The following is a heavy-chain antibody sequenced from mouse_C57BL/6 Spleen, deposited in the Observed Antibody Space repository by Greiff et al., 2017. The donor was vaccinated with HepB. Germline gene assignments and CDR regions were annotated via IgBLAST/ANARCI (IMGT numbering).Heavy chain of an antibody. V-gene: IGHV3-6*01. CDR1: GYSITSGYY. J-gene: IGHJ2*01. Sequence: VQLKESGPGLVKPSQSLSLTCSVTGYSITSGYYWNWIRQFPGNKLEWMGYISYDGSNNYNPSLKNRISITRDTSKNQFFLKLNSVTTEDTATYYCARGGLLLFDYWGQGTTLTVSS. CDR3: ARGGLLLFDY. D-gene: IGHD2-3*01. CDR2: ISYDGSN.